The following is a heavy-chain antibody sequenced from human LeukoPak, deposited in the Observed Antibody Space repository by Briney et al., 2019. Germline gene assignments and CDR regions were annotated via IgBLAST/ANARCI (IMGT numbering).Heavy chain of an antibody. CDR2: ISGYNGNT. V-gene: IGHV1-18*01. J-gene: IGHJ4*02. CDR1: GYTFTNYA. Sequence: GASVKVSCKASGYTFTNYAISWVRQAPGQGLEWVARISGYNGNTDYAQKVKDRLTVTADTSTAYLEMRGLTSDDTAVYYCARDHGAFVGVRVGFDFWGQGTLVTVSS. CDR3: ARDHGAFVGVRVGFDF. D-gene: IGHD3-22*01.